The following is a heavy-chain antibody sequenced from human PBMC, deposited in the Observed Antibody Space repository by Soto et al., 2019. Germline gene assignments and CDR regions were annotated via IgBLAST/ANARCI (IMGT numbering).Heavy chain of an antibody. CDR1: GYNLTSYC. V-gene: IGHV1-18*01. Sequence: QGQVGQSGAGVKKAWASVEGSFKASGYNLTSYCLSWVRQAPGQGPGWVGRVSTYNGNTKYAQKLQGRVTMTTDTSASIAYMELRSLRSDDTAVYYCARDNGQWLVSDWGQGTLVTVSS. CDR2: VSTYNGNT. CDR3: ARDNGQWLVSD. J-gene: IGHJ1*01. D-gene: IGHD6-19*01.